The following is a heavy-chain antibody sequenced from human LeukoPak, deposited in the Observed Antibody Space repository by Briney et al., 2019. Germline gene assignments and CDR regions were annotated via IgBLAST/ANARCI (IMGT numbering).Heavy chain of an antibody. J-gene: IGHJ4*02. Sequence: GGSLRLSCTASGFTFSSYWMSWVRQAPGKGLERVANIKQDGSEKYYVDSVKGRFTISRDNSKNTLYLQMNSLRAEDTAVYYCANPSTGTLDYWGQGTLVTVSS. CDR3: ANPSTGTLDY. V-gene: IGHV3-7*03. CDR2: IKQDGSEK. D-gene: IGHD3-9*01. CDR1: GFTFSSYW.